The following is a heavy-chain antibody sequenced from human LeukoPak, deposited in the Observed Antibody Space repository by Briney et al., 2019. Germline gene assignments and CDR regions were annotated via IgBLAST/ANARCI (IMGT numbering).Heavy chain of an antibody. V-gene: IGHV4-39*07. Sequence: SETLSLTCSVSGGSISSISHFWGWIRQPPGKGLEWIGSLYYSGSTYYNASLKSRVTISGDTSKSQFSLKLSSVTAADTAVYYCARALVVAATGTYYGLDVWGQGTTVTVS. CDR1: GGSISSISHF. CDR3: ARALVVAATGTYYGLDV. D-gene: IGHD2-15*01. CDR2: LYYSGST. J-gene: IGHJ6*02.